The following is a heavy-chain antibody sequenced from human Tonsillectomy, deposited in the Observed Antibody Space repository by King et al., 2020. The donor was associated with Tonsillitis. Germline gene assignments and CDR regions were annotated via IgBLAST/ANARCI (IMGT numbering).Heavy chain of an antibody. J-gene: IGHJ6*02. CDR2: ISYDGSNE. V-gene: IGHV3-33*05. D-gene: IGHD3-10*02. CDR1: GFTFSSYG. Sequence: VQLVESGGGVVQPGRSLRLSCAASGFTFSSYGMHWVRQAPGKGLEWVAVISYDGSNEYYADSVKGRFTISRDNSKNTLDLQMNSLRAEDTAVYYCARAQGCSGSQDYYSYGMDFWGQGTTVTVSS. CDR3: ARAQGCSGSQDYYSYGMDF.